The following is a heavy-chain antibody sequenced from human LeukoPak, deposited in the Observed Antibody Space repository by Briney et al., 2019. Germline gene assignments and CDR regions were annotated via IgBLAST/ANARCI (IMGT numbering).Heavy chain of an antibody. CDR3: ARTLPNYYYGMDV. D-gene: IGHD1-26*01. J-gene: IGHJ6*02. Sequence: ASVKVSCKASGYTFSGYYMHWVRQAPGQELEWMGWINPNSGDTNYAQKFQGRVSMTRDTSINTAYMELSRLRSDDTSVYYCARTLPNYYYGMDVWGQGTTVTVSS. V-gene: IGHV1-2*02. CDR2: INPNSGDT. CDR1: GYTFSGYY.